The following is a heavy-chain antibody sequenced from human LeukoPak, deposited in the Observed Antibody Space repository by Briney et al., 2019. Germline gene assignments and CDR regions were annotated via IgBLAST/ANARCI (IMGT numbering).Heavy chain of an antibody. CDR3: ARATTEYYYYYYMDV. V-gene: IGHV1-69*05. CDR2: IIPIFGTA. D-gene: IGHD1-26*01. Sequence: ASVKVSCKASGGTFSSYAISWVRQAPGQGLEWMGGIIPIFGTANYAQKFQGRVTITTDESTSTAYMELSSLRSEDTAVYYCARATTEYYYYYYMDVWGKGTAVTVSS. CDR1: GGTFSSYA. J-gene: IGHJ6*03.